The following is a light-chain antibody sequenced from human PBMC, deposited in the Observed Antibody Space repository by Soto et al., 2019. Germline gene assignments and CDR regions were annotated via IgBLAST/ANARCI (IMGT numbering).Light chain of an antibody. CDR1: SSNIGSNT. CDR3: AAWDGSLNGHV. V-gene: IGLV1-44*01. J-gene: IGLJ1*01. CDR2: TNS. Sequence: QSALTQPPSASGTPGQRVTISCSGSSSNIGSNTVHWYQQPPGAAPKLLIYTNSQRPSGVPDRFSASKSGTSASLAISGLQSEDEADYYCAAWDGSLNGHVFGTGTKVTVL.